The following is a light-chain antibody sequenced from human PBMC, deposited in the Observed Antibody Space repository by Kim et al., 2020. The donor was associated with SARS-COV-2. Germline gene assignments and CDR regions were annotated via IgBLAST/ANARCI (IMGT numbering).Light chain of an antibody. CDR2: QHN. J-gene: IGLJ3*02. Sequence: SYELTQPPSVSVSPGQTASITCSGPKLGDKYAYWYQQKPGQSPVLVIYQHNKRPSGISQRFSGFSSGNTATLTISPAQTIDEADYYCQAWDSGTAVFGGGTQLTVL. V-gene: IGLV3-1*01. CDR1: KLGDKY. CDR3: QAWDSGTAV.